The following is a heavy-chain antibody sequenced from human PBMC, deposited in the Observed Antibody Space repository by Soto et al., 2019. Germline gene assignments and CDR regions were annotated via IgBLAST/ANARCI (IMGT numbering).Heavy chain of an antibody. D-gene: IGHD6-6*01. CDR3: VTEQSKTLRPDC. J-gene: IGHJ4*02. CDR1: GFTLSTYA. CDR2: ISSGGDKT. Sequence: PGGSLPLSCSASGFTLSTYAMHWVRQPPGEGLEYVSAISSGGDKTYYAESVKGRFTISRDNSRNTLVLQMTSLRADDTAMYYCVTEQSKTLRPDCWGQGTLVTVSS. V-gene: IGHV3-64D*06.